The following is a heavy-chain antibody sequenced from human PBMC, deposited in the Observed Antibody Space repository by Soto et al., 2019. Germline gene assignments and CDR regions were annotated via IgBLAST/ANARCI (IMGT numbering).Heavy chain of an antibody. CDR2: IYYSGST. CDR3: ARLVKVIDAFDI. J-gene: IGHJ3*02. V-gene: IGHV4-39*01. D-gene: IGHD2-21*01. Sequence: QLQLQESGPGLVKPSETLSLTCTVSGGSISSSSYYWGWIRQPPGKGLEWIGSIYYSGSTYYNPSLKSRVTISVDTSKNQFSLKLSSVTAADTAVYYCARLVKVIDAFDIWGQGTMVTVSS. CDR1: GGSISSSSYY.